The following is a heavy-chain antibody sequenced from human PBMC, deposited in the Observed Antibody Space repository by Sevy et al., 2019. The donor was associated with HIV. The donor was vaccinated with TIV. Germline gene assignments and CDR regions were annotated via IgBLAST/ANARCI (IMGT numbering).Heavy chain of an antibody. CDR3: ARDQFSYFDY. D-gene: IGHD3-3*01. CDR1: GFTFSSYD. CDR2: ISSSGSSI. V-gene: IGHV3-48*03. J-gene: IGHJ4*02. Sequence: GGSLRLSCTASGFTFSSYDMNWVRQAPGKGLEWVSKISSSGSSIYYADSVKGRFTISRDNAKNSLNLQMNSLRAEDTAVYYCARDQFSYFDYWGQGTLVTVSS.